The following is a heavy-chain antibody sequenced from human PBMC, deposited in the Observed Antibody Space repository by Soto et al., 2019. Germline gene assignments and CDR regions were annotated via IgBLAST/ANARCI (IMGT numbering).Heavy chain of an antibody. Sequence: ASVKVSCKASGYTFTSYAMHWVRQAPGQRLEWMGWINAGNGNTKYSQKFQGRVTITRDTSASTAYMELRSLRSEDTAVYYCARDYSLAVPGSFDIWGQGTMVTVSS. D-gene: IGHD4-4*01. CDR3: ARDYSLAVPGSFDI. J-gene: IGHJ3*02. V-gene: IGHV1-3*01. CDR1: GYTFTSYA. CDR2: INAGNGNT.